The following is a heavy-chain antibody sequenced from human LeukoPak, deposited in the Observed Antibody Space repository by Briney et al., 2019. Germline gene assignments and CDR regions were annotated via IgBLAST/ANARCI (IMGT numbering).Heavy chain of an antibody. CDR1: GGTFSSYA. D-gene: IGHD5-18*01. J-gene: IGHJ6*03. CDR2: IIPIFGTA. V-gene: IGHV1-69*05. CDR3: ACGYSYGFMDYYYYMDV. Sequence: GASVKVSCKASGGTFSSYAISWVRQAPGQGLEWMGGIIPIFGTANYAQKFQGRVTITTDESTSTAYMELSSLRSEDTAVYYCACGYSYGFMDYYYYMDVWGKGTRSPSP.